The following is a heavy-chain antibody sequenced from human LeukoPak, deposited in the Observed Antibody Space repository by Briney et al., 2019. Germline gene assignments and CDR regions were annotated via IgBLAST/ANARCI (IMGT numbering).Heavy chain of an antibody. Sequence: PSETLSLTCTVSGGSISSTSYYWGWIRQPPGKGLEWIGNIYYSGSTNYNPSLKSRVTISVDASKNQFSLKLSSVTAADTAVYYCASPGGGNVGRVFDIWGQGTMVTVSS. CDR3: ASPGGGNVGRVFDI. CDR1: GGSISSTSYY. V-gene: IGHV4-39*07. J-gene: IGHJ3*02. D-gene: IGHD4-23*01. CDR2: IYYSGST.